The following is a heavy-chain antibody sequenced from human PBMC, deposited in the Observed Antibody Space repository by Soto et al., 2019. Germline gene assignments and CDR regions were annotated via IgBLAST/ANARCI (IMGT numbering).Heavy chain of an antibody. CDR1: GYTFIGYY. Sequence: QVQLVQSGAEVKKPGASVKVSCKSSGYTFIGYYMNWVRQAPGQGLECMGCITPNSGGTNSAQKLQGRVTMTRDTSISTAYMELSTLRYADKAGYDSARDSLDRDEAVDIWGQGPMVTVS. J-gene: IGHJ3*02. V-gene: IGHV1-2*02. CDR3: ARDSLDRDEAVDI. D-gene: IGHD3-9*01. CDR2: ITPNSGGT.